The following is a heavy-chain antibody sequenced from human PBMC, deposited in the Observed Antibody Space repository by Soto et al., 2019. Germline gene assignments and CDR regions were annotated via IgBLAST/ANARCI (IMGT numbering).Heavy chain of an antibody. CDR2: IYHSGST. D-gene: IGHD4-17*01. Sequence: SETLSLTCAVSGGSISSSNWWSWVRQPPGKGLEWIGEIYHSGSTNYNPSLKSRVTISVDKSKNQFSLKLSSVTAADTAVYYCAIYAYGDETDYYYGMDVWGQGTTVTVSS. J-gene: IGHJ6*02. CDR1: GGSISSSNW. V-gene: IGHV4-4*02. CDR3: AIYAYGDETDYYYGMDV.